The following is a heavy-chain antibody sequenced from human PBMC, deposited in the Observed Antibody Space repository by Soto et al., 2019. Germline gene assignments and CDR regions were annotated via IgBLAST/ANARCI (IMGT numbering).Heavy chain of an antibody. CDR2: IYPGDSDT. CDR3: AREEYYYDSSGYYRWFDP. V-gene: IGHV5-51*01. Sequence: GEPLKISCKGSGYSFTSYWIGWVSQMPGKGLEWMGIIYPGDSDTRYSPSFQGQVTSSADKSISTAYLQWSSLKASDTAMYYCAREEYYYDSSGYYRWFDPWGQGTLVTVSS. J-gene: IGHJ5*02. D-gene: IGHD3-22*01. CDR1: GYSFTSYW.